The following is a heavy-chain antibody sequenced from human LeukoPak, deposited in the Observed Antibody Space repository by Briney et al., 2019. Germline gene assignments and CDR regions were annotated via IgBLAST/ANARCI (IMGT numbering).Heavy chain of an antibody. D-gene: IGHD6-19*01. V-gene: IGHV4-59*08. CDR1: GGSISSYY. J-gene: IGHJ4*02. CDR2: IYYSGST. CDR3: ASSGWLPPKDYFDY. Sequence: SETLSLTCTVSGGSISSYYWSWIRRPPGKGLEWIGYIYYSGSTNYNPSLKSRVTISVDTSKNQFSLKLSSVTAADTAAYYCASSGWLPPKDYFDYWGQGTLVTVSS.